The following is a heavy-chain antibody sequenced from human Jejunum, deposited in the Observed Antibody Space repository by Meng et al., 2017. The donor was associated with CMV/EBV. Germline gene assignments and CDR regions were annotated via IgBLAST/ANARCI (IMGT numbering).Heavy chain of an antibody. CDR1: GHPFSNYA. CDR2: VNAGNGNT. V-gene: IGHV1-3*01. D-gene: IGHD4-23*01. Sequence: SCQASGHPFSNYAMHWVCQAPGQRLEWMGLVNAGNGNTRYSQKFQGRVTISRDTSASTVYMELSSLTSEDTAVYYCASERWGSGYLDLWGRGSLVTVSS. CDR3: ASERWGSGYLDL. J-gene: IGHJ2*01.